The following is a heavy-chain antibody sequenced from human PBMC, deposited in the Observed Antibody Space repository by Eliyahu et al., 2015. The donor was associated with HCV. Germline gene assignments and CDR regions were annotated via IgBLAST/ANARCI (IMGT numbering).Heavy chain of an antibody. D-gene: IGHD3-22*01. CDR3: AKEGGGITMIEEENGMGDY. Sequence: QVQLVESGGGVVQPGRSLRLSCAASGFTFSSYGMHWVRQAPGKGLEWVAVISYDGSNKYYADSVEGRFTISRDNSKNTLYLQMNSLRAEDTAVYYCAKEGGGITMIEEENGMGDYWGQGTLVTVSS. V-gene: IGHV3-30*18. CDR2: ISYDGSNK. J-gene: IGHJ4*02. CDR1: GFTFSSYG.